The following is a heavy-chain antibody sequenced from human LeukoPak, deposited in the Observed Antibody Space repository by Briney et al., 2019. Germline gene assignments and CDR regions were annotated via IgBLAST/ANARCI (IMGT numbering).Heavy chain of an antibody. Sequence: PSETLSLTCAVYGGSFSGYYWSWIRQLPGKGLEWIGYMYYSGNTNYNPSLKSRVTISLDTSKNQFSLKMSSVTAADTAVYYCARAYDDTGYYQISYFDYWGQGTLVTVSS. V-gene: IGHV4-59*01. D-gene: IGHD3-22*01. CDR2: MYYSGNT. J-gene: IGHJ4*02. CDR3: ARAYDDTGYYQISYFDY. CDR1: GGSFSGYY.